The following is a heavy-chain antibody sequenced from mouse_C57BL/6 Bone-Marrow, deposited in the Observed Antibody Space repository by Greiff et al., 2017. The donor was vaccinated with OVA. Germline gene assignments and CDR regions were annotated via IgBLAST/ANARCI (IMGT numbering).Heavy chain of an antibody. J-gene: IGHJ4*01. CDR2: IYHGSGST. D-gene: IGHD5-1*01. Sequence: QVQLQQPGAELVKPGASVKMSCKASGYTFTSYWITWVKQRPGQGLEWIGDIYHGSGSTNYNEKFKSKATLTVDTSSSTAYRQLSSLTAEDSAVYYCARLTYEGAMDYWGQVTSVTVSS. CDR3: ARLTYEGAMDY. CDR1: GYTFTSYW. V-gene: IGHV1-55*01.